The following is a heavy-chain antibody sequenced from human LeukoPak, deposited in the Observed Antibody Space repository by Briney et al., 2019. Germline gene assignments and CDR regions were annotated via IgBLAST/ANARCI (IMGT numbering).Heavy chain of an antibody. CDR3: AKDLDCSSTSCYKDY. D-gene: IGHD2-2*02. CDR1: GGTFSSYA. V-gene: IGHV3-23*01. CDR2: ISGSGGST. Sequence: ASVKVSCKASGGTFSSYAMSWVRQAPGKGLEWVSAISGSGGSTYYADSVKGRFTISRDNSKNTLYLQMNSLRAEDAAVYYCAKDLDCSSTSCYKDYWGQGTLVTVSS. J-gene: IGHJ4*02.